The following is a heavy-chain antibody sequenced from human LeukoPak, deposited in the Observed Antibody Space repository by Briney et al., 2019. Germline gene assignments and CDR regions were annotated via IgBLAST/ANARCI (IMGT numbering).Heavy chain of an antibody. V-gene: IGHV1-46*01. J-gene: IGHJ4*02. D-gene: IGHD2-2*02. Sequence: ASVKVSCKASGYTFTSYYMHWVRQAPGQGLEWMGIINPSGGSTSYAQKFQGRVTMTRDTSTSTVYMELSSLRSEDTAVYYCARDPIVVVPAAILYDYWGQGTLVTVSS. CDR3: ARDPIVVVPAAILYDY. CDR1: GYTFTSYY. CDR2: INPSGGST.